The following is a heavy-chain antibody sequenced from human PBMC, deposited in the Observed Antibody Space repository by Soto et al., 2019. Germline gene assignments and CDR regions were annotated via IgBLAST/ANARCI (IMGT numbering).Heavy chain of an antibody. CDR3: PHRPMAPQWLVPGYFDY. CDR1: GFSLSTSGVG. Sequence: QITLKESGPTLVKPTQTLTLTCTFSGFSLSTSGVGVGWIRQPPGKALEWLALIYWDDDKRYSPSLKSRLTITKDTSKNQVVLTMTHMDPVDTATYYCPHRPMAPQWLVPGYFDYWGQGTLATVSS. D-gene: IGHD6-19*01. V-gene: IGHV2-5*02. J-gene: IGHJ4*02. CDR2: IYWDDDK.